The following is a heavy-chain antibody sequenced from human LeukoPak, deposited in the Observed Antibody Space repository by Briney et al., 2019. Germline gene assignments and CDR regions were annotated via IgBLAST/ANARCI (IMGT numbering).Heavy chain of an antibody. J-gene: IGHJ5*02. CDR3: TRVNLRGSQYNWFDP. D-gene: IGHD1-26*01. V-gene: IGHV1-69*08. CDR1: GGTFRSHI. Sequence: SVKVSCKTSGGTFRSHIFSWVRQAPGQGLEWMGKITPIIDSAKYSQKFGDRLTITGDSSTGTAYMELSSLTPEDTALYYCTRVNLRGSQYNWFDPWGQGTLVIVSS. CDR2: ITPIIDSA.